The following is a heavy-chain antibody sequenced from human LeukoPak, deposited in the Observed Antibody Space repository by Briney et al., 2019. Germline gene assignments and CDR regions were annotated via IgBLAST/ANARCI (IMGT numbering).Heavy chain of an antibody. J-gene: IGHJ4*02. CDR3: AKVDYGDYGVY. D-gene: IGHD4-17*01. CDR2: ISGSGGST. V-gene: IGHV3-23*01. Sequence: GGSLRLSCAASGFTFSSYAMSWVRQAPGKGLEWVSAISGSGGSTYYADSVKGRFTISRDNSKDTLYLQMNSLRAEDTAVYYCAKVDYGDYGVYWGQGTLVTVSS. CDR1: GFTFSSYA.